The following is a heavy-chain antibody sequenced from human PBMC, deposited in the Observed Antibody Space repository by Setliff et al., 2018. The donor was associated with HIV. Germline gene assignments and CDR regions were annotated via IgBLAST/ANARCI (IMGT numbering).Heavy chain of an antibody. Sequence: GASVKVSCKASGGIFSNYAINWVRLAPGQGLEWMGGIIPIFGTADYAQRFQGRVTITADESTSTAYMELSSLRSADTAVYYCARGDMIAFDIWGQGTMVTVSS. J-gene: IGHJ3*02. CDR3: ARGDMIAFDI. CDR2: IIPIFGTA. CDR1: GGIFSNYA. V-gene: IGHV1-69*13. D-gene: IGHD3-16*01.